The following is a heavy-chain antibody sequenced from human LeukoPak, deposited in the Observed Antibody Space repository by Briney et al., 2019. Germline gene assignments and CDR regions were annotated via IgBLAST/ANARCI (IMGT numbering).Heavy chain of an antibody. V-gene: IGHV1-2*02. Sequence: ASVKVSCKASGYTFTGYYIHWVRQAPGQGLEWMGWINPNSGGTNYAQKFRGRVTMTRDTSISTAYMELSRLRSDDTAVYYCARTDSGYEYYYYYGMDVWGQGTTVTVSS. CDR1: GYTFTGYY. D-gene: IGHD5-12*01. CDR2: INPNSGGT. CDR3: ARTDSGYEYYYYYGMDV. J-gene: IGHJ6*02.